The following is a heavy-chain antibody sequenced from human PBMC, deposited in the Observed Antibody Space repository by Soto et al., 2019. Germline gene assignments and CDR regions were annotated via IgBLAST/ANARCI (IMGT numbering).Heavy chain of an antibody. CDR3: VSSLNYDYWRDGGRHFYFDY. V-gene: IGHV4-4*02. CDR1: GGSISSSYW. CDR2: IYHGGTT. J-gene: IGHJ4*02. Sequence: QVQLQESGPGLVKPSGTLSLTCAVSGGSISSSYWWNWVRQTPRGRLEWIGKIYHGGTTNYNPSLKNRVTISVDKSKNQFSLKLTSVTAADTAVYYCVSSLNYDYWRDGGRHFYFDYWGRGILATVSS. D-gene: IGHD3-3*01.